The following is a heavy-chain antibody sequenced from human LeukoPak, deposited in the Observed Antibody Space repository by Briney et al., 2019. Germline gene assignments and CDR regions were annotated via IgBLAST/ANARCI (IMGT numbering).Heavy chain of an antibody. J-gene: IGHJ3*02. CDR2: ISSSSSTI. D-gene: IGHD3-10*01. V-gene: IGHV3-48*04. CDR3: ARDNGSGCVDI. CDR1: GFTFNSYA. Sequence: GGSLRLSCAASGFTFNSYAMSWVRQAPGKGLEWVSYISSSSSTIYYADSVKGRFTISRDNAKNSLYLQMNSLRAEDTAVYYCARDNGSGCVDIWGQGTMVTVSS.